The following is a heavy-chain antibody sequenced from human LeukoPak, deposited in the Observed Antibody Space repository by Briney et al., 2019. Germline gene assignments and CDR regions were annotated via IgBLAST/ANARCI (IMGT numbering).Heavy chain of an antibody. CDR2: IYHSGST. CDR3: ARLLAVAARYYYYYCYMDV. Sequence: PSETLSLTCTVSGYSISSGYFWGWIRQPPGKGLEWIGSIYHSGSTSYNPSLKSRLTISVGTSKNQFSLKLNFVTAADTAVYYCARLLAVAARYYYYYCYMDVWGKGTTVTISS. CDR1: GYSISSGYF. V-gene: IGHV4-38-2*02. J-gene: IGHJ6*03. D-gene: IGHD6-19*01.